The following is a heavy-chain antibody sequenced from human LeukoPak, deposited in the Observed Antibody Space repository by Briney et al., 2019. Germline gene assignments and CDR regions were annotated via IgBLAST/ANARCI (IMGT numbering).Heavy chain of an antibody. D-gene: IGHD3-10*01. CDR3: ARALSVTMVRGVITRRNWFDP. J-gene: IGHJ5*02. CDR2: MNPINGNT. V-gene: IGHV1-8*01. Sequence: ASVKVSCKATGFTFTNYDINWVRQATGQGLEWMGWMNPINGNTGYAQKFQGRVTMTRNTSISTAYMELSSLRSEDTAVYYCARALSVTMVRGVITRRNWFDPWGQGTLVTVSS. CDR1: GFTFTNYD.